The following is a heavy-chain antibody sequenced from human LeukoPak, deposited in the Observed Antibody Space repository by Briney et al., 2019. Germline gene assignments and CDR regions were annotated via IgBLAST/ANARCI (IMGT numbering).Heavy chain of an antibody. V-gene: IGHV3-23*01. CDR1: GFTFSSYA. Sequence: PGGSLRLSCAASGFTFSSYAMSWVRQAPGKGLEWVSAISGSGGSTYYADSVKGRFTISRDNSKNTLYLQMNSLRAEDTAVYYCAKVFRHSSWYPPNWFDPWGQGTLVTVSS. J-gene: IGHJ5*02. CDR3: AKVFRHSSWYPPNWFDP. D-gene: IGHD6-13*01. CDR2: ISGSGGST.